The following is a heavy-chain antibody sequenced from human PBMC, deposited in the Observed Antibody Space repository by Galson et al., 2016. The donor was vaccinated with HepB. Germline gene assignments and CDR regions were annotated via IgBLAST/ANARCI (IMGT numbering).Heavy chain of an antibody. Sequence: QSGAEVTKPGESLKISCKGSGYSFTNYWIGWVRQMPGKGLEWMGIIYPGDSDTRYSPSFQGQVTTSADKSISTAYLQWSSLKASDTAMYYCARSRDTSGSTCDYWGQGTLVTVSS. J-gene: IGHJ4*02. V-gene: IGHV5-51*01. CDR3: ARSRDTSGSTCDY. CDR1: GYSFTNYW. D-gene: IGHD3-22*01. CDR2: IYPGDSDT.